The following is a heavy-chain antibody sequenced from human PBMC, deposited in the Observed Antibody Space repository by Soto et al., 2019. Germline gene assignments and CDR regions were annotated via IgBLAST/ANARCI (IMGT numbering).Heavy chain of an antibody. V-gene: IGHV3-7*01. CDR3: ASANVAGDFDY. J-gene: IGHJ4*02. CDR2: IKQDGSEK. CDR1: GFTFSSYW. D-gene: IGHD6-19*01. Sequence: GGSLRLSCAASGFTFSSYWMSWVRQAPGKGLEWVANIKQDGSEKYYVDSVKGRFTISRDNAKNSLYLQMNSLRAEDTAVYYCASANVAGDFDYWGQGTLVTVSS.